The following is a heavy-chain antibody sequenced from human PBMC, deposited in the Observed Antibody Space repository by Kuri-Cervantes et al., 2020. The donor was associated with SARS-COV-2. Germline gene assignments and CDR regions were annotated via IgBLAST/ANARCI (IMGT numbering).Heavy chain of an antibody. Sequence: GESLKISCVASEFNFRYYGMYWVRQAPGKGLEWVAVISYDGRDTYYGDSVKGRFTISRDNSKNTLYLQMNSLRPEDTGVYYCAKPGSVRGIIREDQYGLDVWGQGTTVTVSS. CDR3: AKPGSVRGIIREDQYGLDV. D-gene: IGHD3-10*01. CDR1: EFNFRYYG. V-gene: IGHV3-30*18. J-gene: IGHJ6*02. CDR2: ISYDGRDT.